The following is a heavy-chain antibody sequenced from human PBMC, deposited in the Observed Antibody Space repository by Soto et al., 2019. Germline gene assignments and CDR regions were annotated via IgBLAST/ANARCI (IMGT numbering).Heavy chain of an antibody. J-gene: IGHJ4*02. CDR3: ARDMGGYIDWSPFDY. Sequence: QVQLVQSGAEVKKPGSSVKVSCKASGGTFSSYTISWVRQAPGQGLEWMGRIIPILGIANYAQKFQGRVTITADKSTSTAYMELSSLRSEDTAVYYCARDMGGYIDWSPFDYWGQGTLVTVSS. D-gene: IGHD3-9*01. CDR2: IIPILGIA. CDR1: GGTFSSYT. V-gene: IGHV1-69*08.